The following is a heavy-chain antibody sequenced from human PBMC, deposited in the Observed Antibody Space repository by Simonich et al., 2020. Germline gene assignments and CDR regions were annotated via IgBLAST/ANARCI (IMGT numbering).Heavy chain of an antibody. V-gene: IGHV3-15*01. D-gene: IGHD7-27*01. J-gene: IGHJ4*02. Sequence: EVQLVESGGGLVKPGGSLRLSCAASGFTFSNAWMSWCRQAAGEGLELGGRSKSKTDGGTTDYAAPVKGRFTISRDDSKNTLYLQMNSLKTEDTAVYYCTKGLTGDTNYWGQGTLVTVSS. CDR1: GFTFSNAW. CDR3: TKGLTGDTNY. CDR2: SKSKTDGGTT.